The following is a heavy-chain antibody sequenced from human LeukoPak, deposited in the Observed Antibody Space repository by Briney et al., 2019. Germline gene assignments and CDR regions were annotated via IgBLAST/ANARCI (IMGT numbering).Heavy chain of an antibody. Sequence: SETLSLTCTVSGGSISSSSYYWGWIRQPPGKGLEWIGSIYYSGSTYYNPSLRSRVTISVDTSKNQFSLKLRSVTAADTAVYYCARHLQAGTWFDPWGQGTLVTVSS. CDR2: IYYSGST. CDR3: ARHLQAGTWFDP. V-gene: IGHV4-39*01. J-gene: IGHJ5*02. CDR1: GGSISSSSYY.